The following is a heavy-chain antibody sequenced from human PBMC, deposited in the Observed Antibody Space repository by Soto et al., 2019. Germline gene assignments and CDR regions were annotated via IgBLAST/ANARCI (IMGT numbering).Heavy chain of an antibody. CDR2: INHSGST. D-gene: IGHD3-10*01. V-gene: IGHV4-34*01. Sequence: PSETLSLTCAVYGGSFSGYYWSWIRQPPGKGLEWIGEINHSGSTNYNPSLKSRVTISVDTSKNQFSLKLSSVTAADTAVYYCARGLTAPLSMVRGAMKSYYYYYYYMDVWGKGTTVTVS. CDR1: GGSFSGYY. CDR3: ARGLTAPLSMVRGAMKSYYYYYYYMDV. J-gene: IGHJ6*03.